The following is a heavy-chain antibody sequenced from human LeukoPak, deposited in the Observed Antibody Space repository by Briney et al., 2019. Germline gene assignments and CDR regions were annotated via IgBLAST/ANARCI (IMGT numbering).Heavy chain of an antibody. V-gene: IGHV3-23*01. Sequence: GGSLRLSCAASGFTFSSYAMSWVRQAPGKGLEWVSGISGSGGSTYYADSVKGRFTISRHNAKKSLYLQMSSLRAEDTAVYYCARDPINIGTAAKGFDYWGQGTLVTVSS. CDR1: GFTFSSYA. D-gene: IGHD2-2*01. J-gene: IGHJ4*02. CDR2: ISGSGGST. CDR3: ARDPINIGTAAKGFDY.